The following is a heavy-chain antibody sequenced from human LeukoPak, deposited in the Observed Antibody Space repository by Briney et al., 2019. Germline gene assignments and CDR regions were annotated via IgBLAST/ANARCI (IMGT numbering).Heavy chain of an antibody. Sequence: SVKASCKASGGTFSSYAISWVRQAPGQGLEWMGRIIPIFGTANYAQKFQGRVTITTDESTSTAYMELSSLRSEDTAVYYCARVRGDTAMVTDYWGQGTLVTVSS. CDR3: ARVRGDTAMVTDY. V-gene: IGHV1-69*05. D-gene: IGHD5-18*01. J-gene: IGHJ4*02. CDR2: IIPIFGTA. CDR1: GGTFSSYA.